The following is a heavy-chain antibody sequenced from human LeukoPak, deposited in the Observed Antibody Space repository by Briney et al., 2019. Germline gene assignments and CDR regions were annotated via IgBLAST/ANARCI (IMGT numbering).Heavy chain of an antibody. V-gene: IGHV3-23*01. J-gene: IGHJ1*01. CDR2: ISGSGGIT. Sequence: GGSLRLSCAASGFTFSSYWMSWVRQAPGKGLEGVSGISGSGGITNYADSVKGRFTISRDNSKNTLYLQMNSLRAEDTAVYYCAKRDFYDSSGYAPLFQHWGQGTLVTVSS. CDR1: GFTFSSYW. D-gene: IGHD3-22*01. CDR3: AKRDFYDSSGYAPLFQH.